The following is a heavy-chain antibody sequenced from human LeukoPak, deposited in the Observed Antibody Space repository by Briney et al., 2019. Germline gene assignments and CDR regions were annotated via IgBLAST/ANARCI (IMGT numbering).Heavy chain of an antibody. CDR1: GYTFTSYD. V-gene: IGHV1-8*01. CDR3: ARGRRFGVATQGGY. J-gene: IGHJ4*02. CDR2: MNPNSGNT. Sequence: ASVKVSCKASGYTFTSYDINWVRQATGQGLEWMGWMNPNSGNTGYAQKFQGRVTMTRNTSISTAYMELSSLRAEDTAVYYCARGRRFGVATQGGYWGQGTLVTVSS. D-gene: IGHD3-3*01.